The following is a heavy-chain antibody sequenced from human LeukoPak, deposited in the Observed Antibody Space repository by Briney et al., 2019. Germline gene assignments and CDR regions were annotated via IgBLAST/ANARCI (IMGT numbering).Heavy chain of an antibody. J-gene: IGHJ5*02. CDR2: IYYSGST. CDR3: ARGASARYYYDSSVRDWFDP. D-gene: IGHD3-22*01. CDR1: GGSISSYY. V-gene: IGHV4-59*01. Sequence: PSETLSLTCTVSGGSISSYYWSWIRQPPGKGLEWIGYIYYSGSTNYNPSLKSRVTISVDTSKNQFSLKLSSVTAADTAVYYCARGASARYYYDSSVRDWFDPWGQGTLVTVSS.